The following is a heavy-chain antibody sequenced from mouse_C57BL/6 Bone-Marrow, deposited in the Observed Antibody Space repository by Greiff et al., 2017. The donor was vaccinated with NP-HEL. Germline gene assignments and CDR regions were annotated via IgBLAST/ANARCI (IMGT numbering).Heavy chain of an antibody. J-gene: IGHJ4*01. V-gene: IGHV5-17*01. Sequence: EVMLVESGGGLAKPGGSLKLSCAASGFTFSDYGMHWVRQAPEKGLEWVAYISSGSSTIYYADTVKGRFTLSRDNAKNTLFLQVTRLRSEDTAMYYCASKGYYAMDYWGQGTSVTVSS. CDR2: ISSGSSTI. CDR3: ASKGYYAMDY. CDR1: GFTFSDYG.